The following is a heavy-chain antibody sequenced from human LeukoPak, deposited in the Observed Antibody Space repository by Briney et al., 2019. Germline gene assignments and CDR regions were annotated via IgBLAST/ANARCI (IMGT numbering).Heavy chain of an antibody. CDR2: INHGGST. Sequence: SETLPLTCAVYGGSFSGYYWSWIRLPPGKGLEWIGEINHGGSTSYNPSLKSRVTISVDTSKNQFSLKLTSVTAADTAVYYCARRTLAGYDYWGQGTLVTVSS. CDR1: GGSFSGYY. D-gene: IGHD6-19*01. V-gene: IGHV4-34*01. CDR3: ARRTLAGYDY. J-gene: IGHJ4*02.